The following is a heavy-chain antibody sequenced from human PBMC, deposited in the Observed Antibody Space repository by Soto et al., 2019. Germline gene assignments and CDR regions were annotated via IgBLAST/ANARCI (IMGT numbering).Heavy chain of an antibody. D-gene: IGHD1-26*01. V-gene: IGHV4-59*12. Sequence: SETLSLTCTVSGGSMSGYYWTWIRQPPGKGLEWIGVINYGGGTVYNPALKSRVTITVETSKNQFSLNLSSVTAADTAVHYCGGARYGGVVATDPASWGQGALVTVSS. CDR1: GGSMSGYY. J-gene: IGHJ4*02. CDR3: GGARYGGVVATDPAS. CDR2: INYGGGT.